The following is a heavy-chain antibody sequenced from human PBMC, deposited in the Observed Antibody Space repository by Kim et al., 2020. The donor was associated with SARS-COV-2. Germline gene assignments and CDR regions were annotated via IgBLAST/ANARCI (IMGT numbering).Heavy chain of an antibody. J-gene: IGHJ6*02. CDR1: GFTFSDHY. CDR3: AVMVGELSTGSGYYYGMDV. V-gene: IGHV3-72*01. D-gene: IGHD3-16*02. CDR2: TRNKANSYTT. Sequence: GGSLRLSCAASGFTFSDHYMDWVRQAPGKGLEWVGRTRNKANSYTTEYAASVKGRFTISRDDSKNSLYLQMNSLKTEDTAVYYCAVMVGELSTGSGYYYGMDVWGQGTTVTVSS.